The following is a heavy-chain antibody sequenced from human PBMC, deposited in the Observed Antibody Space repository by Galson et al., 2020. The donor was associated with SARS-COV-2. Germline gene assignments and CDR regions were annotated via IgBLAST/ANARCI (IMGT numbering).Heavy chain of an antibody. CDR3: ARGNSSSWPLDY. CDR1: GGSISSGGYY. CDR2: IYTSGST. V-gene: IGHV4-61*02. Sequence: SETLSLTCTVSGGSISSGGYYWSWIRQPAGKGLEWIGRIYTSGSTNYNPSLKSRVTISVDTSKNQFSLKLSSVTAADTAVYYCARGNSSSWPLDYWGQGTLVTVPA. D-gene: IGHD6-13*01. J-gene: IGHJ4*02.